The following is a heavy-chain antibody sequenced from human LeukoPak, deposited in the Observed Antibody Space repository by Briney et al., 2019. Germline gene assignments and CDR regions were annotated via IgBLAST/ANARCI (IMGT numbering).Heavy chain of an antibody. CDR3: AKDGGYCSSTSCFYYYYYMDV. CDR2: IRYDGSNK. J-gene: IGHJ6*03. V-gene: IGHV3-30*02. Sequence: GGSLRLSCAASGFTFSSYGMHWVRQAPGKGLEWVAFIRYDGSNKYYADSVKGRFTISRDNSKNTLYLQMNSLRAEDTAVYYCAKDGGYCSSTSCFYYYYYMDVWGKGTTVTVSS. D-gene: IGHD2-2*01. CDR1: GFTFSSYG.